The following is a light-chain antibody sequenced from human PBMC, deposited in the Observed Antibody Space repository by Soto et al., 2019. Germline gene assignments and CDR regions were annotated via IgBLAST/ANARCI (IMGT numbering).Light chain of an antibody. CDR3: MQARETPVT. CDR1: QSLLHLNGNNY. CDR2: LGS. Sequence: DIVLTQSPLSLSVTPGEPASFSCRANQSLLHLNGNNYLDWYLQKPGQSPHLLIYLGSNRASGVPDRFSGSGSATDFTLRISRVEADDVGVYYCMQARETPVTFGPGTKVDIK. J-gene: IGKJ3*01. V-gene: IGKV2-28*01.